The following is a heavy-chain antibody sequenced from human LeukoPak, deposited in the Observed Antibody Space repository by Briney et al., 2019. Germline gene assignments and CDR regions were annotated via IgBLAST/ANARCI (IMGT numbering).Heavy chain of an antibody. V-gene: IGHV4-34*01. D-gene: IGHD3/OR15-3a*01. CDR3: ARGRKGLALDDAFDI. J-gene: IGHJ3*02. Sequence: SETLSLTCAVYGGSFSGYYWSWIRQPPGKGLEWIGEINHSGSTNYNPSLKSRVTISVDTSKNQFSLKLSSVTAADTAVYYCARGRKGLALDDAFDIWGQGTMVTVPS. CDR2: INHSGST. CDR1: GGSFSGYY.